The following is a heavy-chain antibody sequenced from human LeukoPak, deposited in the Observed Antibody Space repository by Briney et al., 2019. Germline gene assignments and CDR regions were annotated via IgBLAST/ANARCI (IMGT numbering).Heavy chain of an antibody. CDR3: ARGHPTNDAFDI. CDR1: GYTFTSYA. CDR2: INAGNGNT. J-gene: IGHJ3*02. V-gene: IGHV1-3*03. Sequence: ASVKVSCKASGYTFTSYAMHWVRQAPGQRLEWMRWINAGNGNTKYSQEFQGRVTITRDTSASTAYMELSSLRSEDMAVYYCARGHPTNDAFDIWGQGTMVTVSS. D-gene: IGHD5-12*01.